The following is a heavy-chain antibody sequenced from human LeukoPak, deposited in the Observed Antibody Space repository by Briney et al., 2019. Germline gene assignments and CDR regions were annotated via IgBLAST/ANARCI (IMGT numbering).Heavy chain of an antibody. J-gene: IGHJ4*02. CDR2: IRYDGSNK. CDR3: AKDTRDIAAADSYFDY. V-gene: IGHV3-30*02. D-gene: IGHD6-13*01. CDR1: GFTFSSYG. Sequence: PGGSLRLSCAASGFTFSSYGMHWVRQAPGKGLEWVAFIRYDGSNKYYADSVKGRFTISRDNSKNTLYLQMNSLRAEDTAVYYCAKDTRDIAAADSYFDYWGQGTLVTVSS.